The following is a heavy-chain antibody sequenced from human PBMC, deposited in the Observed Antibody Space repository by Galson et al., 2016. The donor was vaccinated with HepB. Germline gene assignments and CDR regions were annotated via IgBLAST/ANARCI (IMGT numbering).Heavy chain of an antibody. V-gene: IGHV3-21*06. J-gene: IGHJ3*02. CDR3: ARDPYSMRVDVNDAFDI. CDR2: ISSNSNYI. CDR1: GFTFTFYA. Sequence: SLRLSCAASGFTFTFYAMTWVRQAPGKGLEWVSSISSNSNYIYYADSVKGRFTISRDNAKNSLYLQMNSLRVEDTAVYYCARDPYSMRVDVNDAFDIWGQGTTVTVSS. D-gene: IGHD2/OR15-2a*01.